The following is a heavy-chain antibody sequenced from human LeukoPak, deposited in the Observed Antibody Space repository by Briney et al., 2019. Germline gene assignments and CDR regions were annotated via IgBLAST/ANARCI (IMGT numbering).Heavy chain of an antibody. J-gene: IGHJ6*04. CDR3: AELGITMIGGV. D-gene: IGHD3-10*02. CDR1: GFTFSSYE. V-gene: IGHV3-48*03. CDR2: ISSSGSTI. Sequence: QAGGSLRLSCAPSGFTFSSYEMNWVRHAPGKGLEWVSYISSSGSTIYYADSVKGRFTISRENAKNSLYLQMNSLRAEDTAVYYCAELGITMIGGVWGKGTTVTISS.